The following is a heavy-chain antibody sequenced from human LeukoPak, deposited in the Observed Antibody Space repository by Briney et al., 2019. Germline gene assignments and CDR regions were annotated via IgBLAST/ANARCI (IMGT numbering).Heavy chain of an antibody. CDR2: ISTGSSTI. V-gene: IGHV3-48*04. J-gene: IGHJ4*02. Sequence: GGSLRLSCAASGFTFSSYSMDWVRQAPGKGLEWVSYISTGSSTIYYADSVKGRFTISRDNAKNSLYLQMNSLRAEDTAVYYCARTHLPSSSWSDYWGQGTLVTVSS. CDR3: ARTHLPSSSWSDY. CDR1: GFTFSSYS. D-gene: IGHD6-13*01.